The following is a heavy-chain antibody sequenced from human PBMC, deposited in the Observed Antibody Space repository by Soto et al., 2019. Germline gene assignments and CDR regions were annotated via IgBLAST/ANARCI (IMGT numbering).Heavy chain of an antibody. CDR1: GFNFDDHA. CDR3: VRSSGSQPRAGWFDP. J-gene: IGHJ5*02. V-gene: IGHV3-9*01. Sequence: EVQLVESGGGLAQPGWSRRLSCAASGFNFDDHAMHRVRQTPGKGLEWVSGISWNSVTINYADSIKGRFTISRDNAKRTLYLQMNNLRPADTAMYFCVRSSGSQPRAGWFDPWGQGTLVTVS. D-gene: IGHD1-26*01. CDR2: ISWNSVTI.